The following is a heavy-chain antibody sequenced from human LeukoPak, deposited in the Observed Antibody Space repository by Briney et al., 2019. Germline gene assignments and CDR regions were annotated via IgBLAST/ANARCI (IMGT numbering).Heavy chain of an antibody. CDR2: INPSGDTT. D-gene: IGHD3-10*01. J-gene: IGHJ6*03. Sequence: ASVQVSCKASGYILTTYYMHWVRQAPGQGLEWMGIINPSGDTTRYAQRFQGRVTMTRDMSTNTLYMELSSLTSEDTAVYYCARDKFYYGSGSYSGYYMDVWGKGTTVTVSS. CDR1: GYILTTYY. V-gene: IGHV1-46*01. CDR3: ARDKFYYGSGSYSGYYMDV.